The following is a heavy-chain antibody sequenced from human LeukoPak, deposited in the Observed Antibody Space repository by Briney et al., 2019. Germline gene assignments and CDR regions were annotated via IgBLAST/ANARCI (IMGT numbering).Heavy chain of an antibody. D-gene: IGHD6-19*01. V-gene: IGHV1-2*02. CDR3: ARIPGIAVAGDY. CDR1: GYTFTGYY. CDR2: INPNSGGT. J-gene: IGHJ4*02. Sequence: ASVKVSCKASGYTFTGYYMHWVRQGPGQGLERMGWINPNSGGTNYAQKFQGRVTMTRDTSISTAYMELSRLRSDDTAVYYCARIPGIAVAGDYWGQGTLVTVSS.